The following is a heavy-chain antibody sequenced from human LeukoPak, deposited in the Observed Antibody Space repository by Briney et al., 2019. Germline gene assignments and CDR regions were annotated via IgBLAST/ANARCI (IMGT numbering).Heavy chain of an antibody. D-gene: IGHD5-24*01. J-gene: IGHJ6*02. V-gene: IGHV4-38-2*02. CDR3: ARVFVDSMDV. Sequence: SETLSLTCTVSGYSISSGYYWGWIRQPPGKGLEWIGSIYHSGSTYYNPSLKSRVAISVDTSKNQFSLKLSSVTAADTAVYYCARVFVDSMDVWGQGTTVTVSS. CDR1: GYSISSGYY. CDR2: IYHSGST.